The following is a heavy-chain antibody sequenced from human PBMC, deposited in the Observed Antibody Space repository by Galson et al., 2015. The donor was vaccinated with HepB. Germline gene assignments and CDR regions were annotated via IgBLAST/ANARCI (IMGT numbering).Heavy chain of an antibody. J-gene: IGHJ6*03. CDR2: ISGSGDGT. CDR1: GFPFDNYA. D-gene: IGHD5-12*01. V-gene: IGHV3-23*01. CDR3: ATQVDLHYYHNYIDV. Sequence: LRLSCAASGFPFDNYAMSWVRQAPGKGLEWVSAISGSGDGTYYAESVRGRFTISRDNSENTLHLQMDGLRAEDTAVYYCATQVDLHYYHNYIDVWGKGTTVTVSS.